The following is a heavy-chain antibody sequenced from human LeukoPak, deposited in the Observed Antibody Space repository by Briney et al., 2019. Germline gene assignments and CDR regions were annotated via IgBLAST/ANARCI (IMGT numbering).Heavy chain of an antibody. D-gene: IGHD1-26*01. CDR3: AGGGSRRTLFDY. Sequence: GGSLRLSCAASGFTVGSNYMSWVRQAPGKGLEWVSVIYSGGSTYYADSVKGRFTISRDSSKNTLSLQMNSLRAEDTAVYYCAGGGSRRTLFDYWGQGTLVTVSS. V-gene: IGHV3-66*01. CDR1: GFTVGSNY. CDR2: IYSGGST. J-gene: IGHJ4*02.